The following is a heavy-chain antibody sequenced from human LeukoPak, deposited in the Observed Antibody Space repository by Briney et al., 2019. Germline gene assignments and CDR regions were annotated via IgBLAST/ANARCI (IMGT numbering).Heavy chain of an antibody. J-gene: IGHJ4*02. CDR2: ISAYNGNT. CDR3: ARTWIQLFTPDFDL. D-gene: IGHD5-18*01. CDR1: GYTFTSFG. V-gene: IGHV1-18*01. Sequence: ASVKVSCKASGYTFTSFGINWVRQAPGQGLEWMGWISAYNGNTNYAQKIQDRVTMTTDTSTRTAYMELRSLRSDDTAIYYCARTWIQLFTPDFDLWGQGTLVTVSS.